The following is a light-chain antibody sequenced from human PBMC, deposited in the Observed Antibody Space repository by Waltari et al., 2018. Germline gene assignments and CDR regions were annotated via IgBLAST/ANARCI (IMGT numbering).Light chain of an antibody. J-gene: IGLJ2*01. CDR2: QDA. CDR3: QAWDGNALI. Sequence: SYDVTHPPSVAVSPAETATITSSGRHLGSKYVCWYQQKPGQPPELVMYQDAKRPSGIPERFSGSNSGNTATLTISGTQAMDEADYFCQAWDGNALIFGGGTKLTVL. CDR1: HLGSKY. V-gene: IGLV3-1*01.